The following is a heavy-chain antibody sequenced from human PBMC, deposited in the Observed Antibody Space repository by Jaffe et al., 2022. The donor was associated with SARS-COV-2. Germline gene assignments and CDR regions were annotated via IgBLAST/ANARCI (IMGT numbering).Heavy chain of an antibody. J-gene: IGHJ4*02. V-gene: IGHV3-7*01. CDR2: INQDGSEK. Sequence: EVHLVESGGGLVQPGGSLRLSCAASGFSFSSNWMSWVRQAPGKGLEWVANINQDGSEKYYVDSVKGRFTISRDNAKNSLYLQMNSLRVEDTAVYFCAREYNWGQGTLVTVSS. D-gene: IGHD5-18*01. CDR3: AREYN. CDR1: GFSFSSNW.